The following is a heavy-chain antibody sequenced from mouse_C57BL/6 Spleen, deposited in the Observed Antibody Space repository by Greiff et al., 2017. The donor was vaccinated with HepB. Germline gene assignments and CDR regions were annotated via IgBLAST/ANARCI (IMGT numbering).Heavy chain of an antibody. D-gene: IGHD2-2*01. CDR2: IDPEDGET. Sequence: EVQLQQSGAELVKPGASVKLSCTASGFNIKDYYMHWVKQRTEQGLEWIGRIDPEDGETKYAPKFQGKATITADTSSNTAYLQLSSLTSEDTAVYYCARLDGYDAEYYFDYWGQGTTLTVSS. V-gene: IGHV14-2*01. J-gene: IGHJ2*01. CDR3: ARLDGYDAEYYFDY. CDR1: GFNIKDYY.